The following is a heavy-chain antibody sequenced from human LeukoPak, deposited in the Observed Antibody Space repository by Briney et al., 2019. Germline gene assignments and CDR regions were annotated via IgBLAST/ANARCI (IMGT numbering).Heavy chain of an antibody. CDR1: GFTFSNFA. CDR3: ARSPSSGTAIGY. Sequence: GGSLRLSCVASGFTFSNFAMSWVRQAPGKGLEWVANMPPDGNEKYYVDSVRGRFTISRDNAKNSLYLQMNSLRAEDTAVYFCARSPSSGTAIGYWGQGTLVTVSS. D-gene: IGHD1-1*01. J-gene: IGHJ4*02. CDR2: MPPDGNEK. V-gene: IGHV3-7*01.